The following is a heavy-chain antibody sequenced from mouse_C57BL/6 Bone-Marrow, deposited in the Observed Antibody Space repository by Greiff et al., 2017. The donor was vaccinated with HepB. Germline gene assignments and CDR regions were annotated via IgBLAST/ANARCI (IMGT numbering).Heavy chain of an antibody. V-gene: IGHV3-6*01. D-gene: IGHD1-1*01. Sequence: EVQLVESGPGLVKPSQSLSLTCSVTGYSITSGYYWNWIRQFPGNKLEWMGYISYDGSNNYNPSLKNRISITRDTSKNQFFLKLNSVTTEDTATYYCARKGLYYYGSEDYWGQGTSVTVSS. CDR1: GYSITSGYY. J-gene: IGHJ4*01. CDR3: ARKGLYYYGSEDY. CDR2: ISYDGSN.